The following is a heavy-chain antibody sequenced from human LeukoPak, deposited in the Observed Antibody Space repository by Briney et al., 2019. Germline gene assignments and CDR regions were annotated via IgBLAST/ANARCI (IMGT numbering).Heavy chain of an antibody. D-gene: IGHD3-22*01. CDR3: ARDKDSSGYDY. J-gene: IGHJ4*02. Sequence: GGSLRLSCAASGFTFSSYAMHWVRQAPGKGLEWVAVISYDGSNKYYADSVRGRFTISRDNSKNTLYPQMNSLRAEDTAVYYCARDKDSSGYDYWGQGTLVTVSS. V-gene: IGHV3-30*04. CDR1: GFTFSSYA. CDR2: ISYDGSNK.